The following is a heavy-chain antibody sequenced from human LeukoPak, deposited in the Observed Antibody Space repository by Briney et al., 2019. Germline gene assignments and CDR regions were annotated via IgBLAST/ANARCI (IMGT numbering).Heavy chain of an antibody. CDR1: GGSISSSSYY. D-gene: IGHD1-1*01. V-gene: IGHV4-39*07. Sequence: SETLSLTCTVSGGSISSSSYYWGWIRQPPGKGLEWIGSIYYSGSTYYNPSLKSRVTISVDTSKNQFSLKLSSVTAADTAVYYCARDLDPEAFDIRGQGTMVTVSS. CDR2: IYYSGST. CDR3: ARDLDPEAFDI. J-gene: IGHJ3*02.